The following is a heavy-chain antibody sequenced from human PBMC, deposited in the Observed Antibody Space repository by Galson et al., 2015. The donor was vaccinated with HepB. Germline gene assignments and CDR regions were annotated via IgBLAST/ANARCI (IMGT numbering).Heavy chain of an antibody. J-gene: IGHJ4*02. Sequence: SLRLSCAASGFTFSSYAMHWVRQAPGKGLEWVAVISYDGSNKYYADSVKGRFTISRDNSKNTLYLQMNSLRAEDTAVYYCARDSSPSSWYWGMFDYWGQGTLVTVSS. CDR1: GFTFSSYA. V-gene: IGHV3-30-3*01. CDR3: ARDSSPSSWYWGMFDY. D-gene: IGHD6-13*01. CDR2: ISYDGSNK.